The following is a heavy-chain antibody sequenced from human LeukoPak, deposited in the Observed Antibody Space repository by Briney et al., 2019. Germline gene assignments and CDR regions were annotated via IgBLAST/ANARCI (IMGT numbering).Heavy chain of an antibody. V-gene: IGHV3-9*01. J-gene: IGHJ3*02. Sequence: GGSLRLSCAASGFTFDDYAMHWVRQAPGKGLEWVSGISWNSGSIGYADSVKGRFTISRDNSENTLYLQMNSLRAEDTAVYYCAKDQSWDDAFDIWGQGTMVTVSS. CDR3: AKDQSWDDAFDI. CDR1: GFTFDDYA. CDR2: ISWNSGSI. D-gene: IGHD1-26*01.